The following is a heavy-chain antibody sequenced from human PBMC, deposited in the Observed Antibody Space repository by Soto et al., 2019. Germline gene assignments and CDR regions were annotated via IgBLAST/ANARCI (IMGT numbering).Heavy chain of an antibody. D-gene: IGHD3-9*01. V-gene: IGHV3-15*07. CDR3: TTDSLFTGQLVRMDN. CDR2: IKSKIDGGTT. CDR1: GCTFSDAW. Sequence: GGSLRLSCAASGCTFSDAWISWVRQAQGKGLEWVGRIKSKIDGGTTDFAAPVKGRFAISRDDSRDMVYMEMYSLKTDDTAVYYCTTDSLFTGQLVRMDNWGHGTLVTVSS. J-gene: IGHJ4*01.